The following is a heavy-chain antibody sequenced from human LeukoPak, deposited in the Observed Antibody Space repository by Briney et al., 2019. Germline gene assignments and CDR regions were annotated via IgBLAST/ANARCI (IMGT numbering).Heavy chain of an antibody. Sequence: SETLSLTCTVSGGSISSGGHYWSWIRQPPGKGLEWIGYIYHSGSTYYNPSLKSRVTISVDRSKNQFSLKLSSVTAADTAVYYCAIEVVAKDWYFDLWGRGTLVTVSS. J-gene: IGHJ2*01. CDR2: IYHSGST. CDR1: GGSISSGGHY. D-gene: IGHD2-15*01. CDR3: AIEVVAKDWYFDL. V-gene: IGHV4-30-2*01.